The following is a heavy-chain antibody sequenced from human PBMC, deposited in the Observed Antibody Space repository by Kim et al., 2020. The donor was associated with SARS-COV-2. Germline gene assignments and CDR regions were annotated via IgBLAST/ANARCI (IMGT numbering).Heavy chain of an antibody. CDR1: GGSISSYY. V-gene: IGHV4-59*01. Sequence: SETLSLTCTVSGGSISSYYWSWIRQPPGKGLEWIGYIYYSGSTNYNPSLKSRVTISVDTSKNQFSLKLSSVTAADTAVYYCARAYYDSSGYYPLYYYYYGMDVWGQGTTVTVSS. CDR2: IYYSGST. J-gene: IGHJ6*02. D-gene: IGHD3-22*01. CDR3: ARAYYDSSGYYPLYYYYYGMDV.